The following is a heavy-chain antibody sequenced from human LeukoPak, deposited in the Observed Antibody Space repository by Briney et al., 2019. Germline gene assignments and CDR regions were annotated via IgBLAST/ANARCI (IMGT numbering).Heavy chain of an antibody. Sequence: SETLPPTCAVYGGSFSGYYWSWIRQPPGKGLEWIGEINHSGSTNYNPSLKSRVTISVDTSKNQFSLKLSSVTAADTAVYYCARGVPAAISFGRYYYYYYMDVWGKGTTVTVSS. V-gene: IGHV4-34*01. J-gene: IGHJ6*03. CDR1: GGSFSGYY. D-gene: IGHD2-2*01. CDR3: ARGVPAAISFGRYYYYYYMDV. CDR2: INHSGST.